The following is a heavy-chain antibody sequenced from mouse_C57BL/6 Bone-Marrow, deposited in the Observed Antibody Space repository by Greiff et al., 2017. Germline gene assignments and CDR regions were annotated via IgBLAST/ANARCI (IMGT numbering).Heavy chain of an antibody. Sequence: EVQLQQSVAELVRPGASVKLSCTASGFTFKNTYMHWVKQRPEQGLEWIGRIDPANGNTKYAPKFQGKATITADTSSNTAYLQLSSLTSEDTAIYYCVPIYYEPGFDYWGQGTLVTVSA. CDR3: VPIYYEPGFDY. CDR2: IDPANGNT. CDR1: GFTFKNTY. J-gene: IGHJ3*01. D-gene: IGHD2-4*01. V-gene: IGHV14-3*01.